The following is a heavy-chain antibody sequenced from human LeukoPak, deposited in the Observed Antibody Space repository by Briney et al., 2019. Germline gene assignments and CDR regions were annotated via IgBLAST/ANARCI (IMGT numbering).Heavy chain of an antibody. D-gene: IGHD3-3*01. Sequence: VASVKVSCKASGYTFTSYDINWVRQATGQGLEWMGWMNPNSGNTGSAQKFQGRVTMTRNTSISTAYMELSSLRSEDTAVYYCARGNVLRFLEWFTPAYYYYYMDVWGKGTTVTVSS. CDR2: MNPNSGNT. CDR1: GYTFTSYD. CDR3: ARGNVLRFLEWFTPAYYYYYMDV. J-gene: IGHJ6*03. V-gene: IGHV1-8*01.